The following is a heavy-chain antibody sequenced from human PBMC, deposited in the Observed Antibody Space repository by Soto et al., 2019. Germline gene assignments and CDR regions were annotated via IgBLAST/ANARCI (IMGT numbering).Heavy chain of an antibody. D-gene: IGHD6-13*01. CDR2: ISSSGSYI. CDR1: GFTFSSYS. CDR3: ARVARRSSDSSSWYGGWVDWFDP. V-gene: IGHV3-21*01. J-gene: IGHJ5*02. Sequence: PGGSLRLSCAASGFTFSSYSMNWVRQAPGKGLEWVSSISSSGSYIYYADSVKGRFTISRDNAKNSLYLQMNSLRAEDTAVYYCARVARRSSDSSSWYGGWVDWFDPWGQGTLVTVSS.